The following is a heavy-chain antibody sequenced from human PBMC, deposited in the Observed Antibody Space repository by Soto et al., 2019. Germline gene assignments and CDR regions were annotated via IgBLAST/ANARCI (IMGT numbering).Heavy chain of an antibody. V-gene: IGHV4-31*03. Sequence: QVQLQESGPGLVKPSQTLSLTCTVSGGSITSGGYYWTWIRQHPGKGLEWIGYTYYSGSTHYNPSLKSRVIISVDTSKNQFSLKLSSVTAADTAVYFCARTSPGSYSNYYCDSWGQGTLVTVSS. CDR3: ARTSPGSYSNYYCDS. J-gene: IGHJ4*02. CDR1: GGSITSGGYY. CDR2: TYYSGST. D-gene: IGHD4-4*01.